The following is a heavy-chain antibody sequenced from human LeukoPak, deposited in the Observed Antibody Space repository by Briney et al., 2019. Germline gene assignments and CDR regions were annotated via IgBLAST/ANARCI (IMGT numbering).Heavy chain of an antibody. V-gene: IGHV3-30*02. J-gene: IGHJ4*02. Sequence: GGSLRLSCAASGFTFSSYGMYWVRQAPGKGLEWVTFIRYDGSNKYYADSVKGRFTISRDNSKNTLYLQMNSLRAEDTAVYYCAKDLRWSNDWQVDYWGQGTLVTVSS. CDR1: GFTFSSYG. CDR3: AKDLRWSNDWQVDY. CDR2: IRYDGSNK. D-gene: IGHD4-23*01.